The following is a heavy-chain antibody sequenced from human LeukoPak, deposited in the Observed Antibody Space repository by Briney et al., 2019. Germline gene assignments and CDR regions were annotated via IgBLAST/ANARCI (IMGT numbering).Heavy chain of an antibody. CDR1: GFTFSSNC. J-gene: IGHJ4*02. CDR3: ARAFDCSSTSCYAPGMDY. Sequence: GGSLRLPCAASGFTFSSNCMSWVRQAPGKGLEWVSVIYSGGSTYYADSVKGRFTISRDNSKNTLYLQMNSLRAEDTAVYYCARAFDCSSTSCYAPGMDYWGQGTLVTVSS. V-gene: IGHV3-66*01. CDR2: IYSGGST. D-gene: IGHD2-2*01.